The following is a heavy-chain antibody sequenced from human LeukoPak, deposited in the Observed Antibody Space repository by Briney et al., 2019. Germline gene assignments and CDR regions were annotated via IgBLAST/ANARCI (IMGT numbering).Heavy chain of an antibody. V-gene: IGHV3-15*01. CDR2: IKSNSDGGTT. CDR1: GFTFSTAW. CDR3: LWWDY. Sequence: GGSLRLSCVASGFTFSTAWMSWLRQAPGKGLEWVGRIKSNSDGGTTDYAASVKGRFTISRDDSKNTVYLQMNSLKTEDTAVYYCLWWDYWGQGTLVTVS. D-gene: IGHD2-21*01. J-gene: IGHJ4*02.